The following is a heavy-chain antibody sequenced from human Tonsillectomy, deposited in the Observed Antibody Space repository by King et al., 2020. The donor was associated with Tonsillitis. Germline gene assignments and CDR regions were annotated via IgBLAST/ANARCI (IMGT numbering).Heavy chain of an antibody. CDR2: IYYSGST. V-gene: IGHV4-39*01. J-gene: IGHJ4*02. Sequence: QLQLQESGPGLVKPSETLSLTCTVSGGSISSSSYYWGWIRQPPGKGLEWIGSIYYSGSTYYNPSLKSRVTISVDTSKNQFSLKLSSVTAADTAVYYCARHEGYDSSGYYSNFVFDYWGQGTLVTVSS. CDR1: GGSISSSSYY. D-gene: IGHD3-22*01. CDR3: ARHEGYDSSGYYSNFVFDY.